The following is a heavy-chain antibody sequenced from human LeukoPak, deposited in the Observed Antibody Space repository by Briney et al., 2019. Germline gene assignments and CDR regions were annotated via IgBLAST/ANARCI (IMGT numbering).Heavy chain of an antibody. V-gene: IGHV4-61*09. Sequence: SSETLSLTCTVSGGSISSGSYYWSWIRQPAGKGLEWIGHIYTSGSTNYNPSLKSRVTMSVDTSKNQFSLKLSSVTAADTAVYYCARDRSSSWSPIHWFDPWGQGTLVTVSS. CDR2: IYTSGST. D-gene: IGHD6-13*01. CDR3: ARDRSSSWSPIHWFDP. J-gene: IGHJ5*02. CDR1: GGSISSGSYY.